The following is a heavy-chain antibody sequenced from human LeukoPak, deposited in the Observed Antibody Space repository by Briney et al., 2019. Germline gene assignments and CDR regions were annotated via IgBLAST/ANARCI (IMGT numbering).Heavy chain of an antibody. V-gene: IGHV3-48*01. D-gene: IGHD3-16*01. CDR1: GFIFSRYS. CDR2: ISGSGNAK. CDR3: ARYYLSAFDY. J-gene: IGHJ4*02. Sequence: PGGSLRLSCAASGFIFSRYSMNWVRQAPGKGLEWVSYISGSGNAKHYTDSVKGRFTISRDNAKNALYLQMNSLRAEDTAVYFCARYYLSAFDYWGQGTLVTVSS.